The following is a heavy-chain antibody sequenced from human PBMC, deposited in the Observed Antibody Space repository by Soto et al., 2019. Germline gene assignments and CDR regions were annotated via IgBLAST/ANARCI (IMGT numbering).Heavy chain of an antibody. CDR3: AGDPDSHYNDSHASSYP. CDR2: IIPIIGII. V-gene: IGHV1-69*08. Sequence: QVQLVQSGAEVKKPGSSVKVSCKASGGTFSTYTITWVRQAPGQGLEWMGRIIPIIGIINYAQKFQGRVTISGDKFPGTAYMALTGLRSDDTAVYYCAGDPDSHYNDSHASSYPWGQGTLVTVSS. D-gene: IGHD4-4*01. J-gene: IGHJ5*02. CDR1: GGTFSTYT.